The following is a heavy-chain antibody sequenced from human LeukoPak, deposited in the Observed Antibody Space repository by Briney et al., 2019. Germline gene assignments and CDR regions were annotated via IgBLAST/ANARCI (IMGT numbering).Heavy chain of an antibody. CDR1: GYTFTSYG. J-gene: IGHJ4*02. CDR2: ISAYNGNT. D-gene: IGHD4-17*01. CDR3: ARVEDMTTVTMGHY. Sequence: ASVKVSCKASGYTFTSYGISWVRQAPGQGLEWMGWISAYNGNTNYAQKLQGRVTMTTDTSTSTAYMELRSLRSDDTAVYYCARVEDMTTVTMGHYWGQGTLVTVSS. V-gene: IGHV1-18*01.